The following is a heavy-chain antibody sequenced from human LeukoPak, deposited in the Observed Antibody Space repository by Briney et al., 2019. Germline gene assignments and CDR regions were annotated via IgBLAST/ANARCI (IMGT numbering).Heavy chain of an antibody. J-gene: IGHJ5*02. CDR2: ISSSSSYI. CDR3: ARAPPYSSSWYSHPNWFDR. CDR1: GFTFSSCT. Sequence: GGSLRLSCAASGFTFSSCTMHWVRQAPGKGLEWVSSISSSSSYIYYADSVKGRFTISRDNAKKSLYLQMNSLRAEDTAVYYCARAPPYSSSWYSHPNWFDRRGQGTLVTVSS. D-gene: IGHD6-13*01. V-gene: IGHV3-21*01.